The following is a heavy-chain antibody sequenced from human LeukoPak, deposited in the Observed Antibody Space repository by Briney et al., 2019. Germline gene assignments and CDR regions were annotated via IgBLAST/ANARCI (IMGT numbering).Heavy chain of an antibody. CDR1: GGTFSSYA. J-gene: IGHJ4*02. CDR2: IIPIFGTA. CDR3: ARDRWGGVAGISYYFDY. Sequence: SVKVSCKASGGTFSSYAISWVRQAPGQGLEWMGGIIPIFGTANYAQKFQGRVTITADESTSTAYMELNSLRAEDTAVYYCARDRWGGVAGISYYFDYWGQGTLVTVSS. D-gene: IGHD6-19*01. V-gene: IGHV1-69*01.